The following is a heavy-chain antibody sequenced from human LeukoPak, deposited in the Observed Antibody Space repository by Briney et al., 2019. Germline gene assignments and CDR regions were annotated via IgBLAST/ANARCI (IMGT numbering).Heavy chain of an antibody. CDR1: GYSISSGYY. CDR2: IYHSGST. V-gene: IGHV4-38-2*02. J-gene: IGHJ5*02. D-gene: IGHD5-24*01. CDR3: ARDTGEMENWFDP. Sequence: PSETLSLTCTVSGYSISSGYYWGWIRQPPGKGLEWIGSIYHSGSTYYNPSLKSRVTISVDTSKNQFSLKLSSVTAADTAVYYCARDTGEMENWFDPWGQGTLVTVSP.